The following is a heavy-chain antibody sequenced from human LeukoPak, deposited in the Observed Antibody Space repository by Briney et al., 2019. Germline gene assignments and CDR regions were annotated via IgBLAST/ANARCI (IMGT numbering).Heavy chain of an antibody. D-gene: IGHD5-18*01. CDR1: GFTFSSYG. Sequence: PAGGSLRLSCAASGFTFSSYGMHWVRQAPGKGLEWVAFIRYDGSNKYYADSVKGRFTISRDNSKNTLYLQMNSLRAEDTAVYYCAKGLFATAMVGYWGQGTLVTVSS. V-gene: IGHV3-30*02. CDR3: AKGLFATAMVGY. J-gene: IGHJ4*02. CDR2: IRYDGSNK.